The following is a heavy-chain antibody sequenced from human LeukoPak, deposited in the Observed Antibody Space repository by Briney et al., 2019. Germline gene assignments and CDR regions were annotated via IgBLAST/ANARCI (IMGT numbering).Heavy chain of an antibody. V-gene: IGHV3-21*01. CDR3: AKYGLGSRGYDAFDI. D-gene: IGHD5-24*01. CDR1: GFTFSSYS. J-gene: IGHJ3*02. CDR2: ISSSSSDI. Sequence: GGSLRLSCAASGFTFSSYSMNWVRQAPGKGLEWVSSISSSSSDIYYADSVKGRFTISRDNAKDSLYLQMNSLRAEDTAVYYCAKYGLGSRGYDAFDIWGQGTMVTVSS.